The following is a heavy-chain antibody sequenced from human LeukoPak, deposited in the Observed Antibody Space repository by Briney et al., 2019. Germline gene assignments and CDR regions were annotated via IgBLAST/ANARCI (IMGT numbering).Heavy chain of an antibody. D-gene: IGHD3-22*01. CDR1: GGSIGSSSYY. CDR3: AGEINYYDSSGYDL. CDR2: INHSGST. V-gene: IGHV4-39*07. J-gene: IGHJ4*02. Sequence: SETLSLTCTVSGGSIGSSSYYWGWIRQPPGKGLEWIGEINHSGSTNYNPSLKSRVTISVDTSKNQFSLKLSSVTAADTAVYYCAGEINYYDSSGYDLWGQGTLVTVSS.